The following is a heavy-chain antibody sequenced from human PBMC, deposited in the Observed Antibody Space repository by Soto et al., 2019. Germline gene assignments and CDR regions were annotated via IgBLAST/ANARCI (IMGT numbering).Heavy chain of an antibody. V-gene: IGHV5-51*01. CDR3: ARPGEDYIWGSYRSDPDY. CDR1: GYSFTSYW. Sequence: GESLKISCKGSGYSFTSYWIGWVRQVPGKGLEWMGIIYPGDSDTRYSPSFQGQVTISADKSISTAYLQWSSLKASDTAMYYCARPGEDYIWGSYRSDPDYWGQGTLVTVSS. D-gene: IGHD3-16*02. CDR2: IYPGDSDT. J-gene: IGHJ4*02.